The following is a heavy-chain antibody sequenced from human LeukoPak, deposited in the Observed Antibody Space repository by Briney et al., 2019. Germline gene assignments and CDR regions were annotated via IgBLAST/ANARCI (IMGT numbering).Heavy chain of an antibody. CDR2: ISGSGGST. J-gene: IGHJ4*02. V-gene: IGHV3-23*01. D-gene: IGHD3-16*02. CDR3: AKGVAEDYVWGSYRYYYFDY. Sequence: GGSLRLSCAASGFTFSSYAMSWVRQAPGKGLEWVSAISGSGGSTYYADSVKGRFTISRDNSKNTLSLQMNSLRAEDTAVYYCAKGVAEDYVWGSYRYYYFDYWGQGTLVTVSS. CDR1: GFTFSSYA.